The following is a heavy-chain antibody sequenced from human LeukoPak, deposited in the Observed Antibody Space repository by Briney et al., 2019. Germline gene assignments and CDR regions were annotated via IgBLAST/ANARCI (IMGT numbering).Heavy chain of an antibody. CDR3: ARAGLTGYYNLNWFDP. Sequence: GGSLRLSCAASGFTFSSYAMHWVRQAPGKGLEWVAAISYDGSNKYYADSVKGRFTISRDNSKNTLYLQMNSLRAEDTAVYYCARAGLTGYYNLNWFDPWGQGTLVTVSS. V-gene: IGHV3-30*04. D-gene: IGHD3-9*01. J-gene: IGHJ5*02. CDR1: GFTFSSYA. CDR2: ISYDGSNK.